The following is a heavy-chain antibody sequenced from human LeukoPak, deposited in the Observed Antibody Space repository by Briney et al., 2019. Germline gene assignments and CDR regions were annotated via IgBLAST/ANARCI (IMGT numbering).Heavy chain of an antibody. Sequence: VASVKVSCKASGYTFTSYGISWVRQAPGQGLEWMGWISAYNGNTNYAQKLQGRVTMTTDTSTSTAYMELRSLRSDDTAVYYCARDPGDRITGTYFDYWGQGTLVTVSS. J-gene: IGHJ4*02. V-gene: IGHV1-18*01. D-gene: IGHD1-7*01. CDR2: ISAYNGNT. CDR1: GYTFTSYG. CDR3: ARDPGDRITGTYFDY.